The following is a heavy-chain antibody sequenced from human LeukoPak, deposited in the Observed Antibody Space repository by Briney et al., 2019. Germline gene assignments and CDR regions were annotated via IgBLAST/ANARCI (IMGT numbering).Heavy chain of an antibody. CDR1: GFTFDDYG. D-gene: IGHD6-19*01. J-gene: IGHJ4*02. V-gene: IGHV3-20*04. CDR2: INWNGGST. CDR3: ARDGTSSGWSTLGY. Sequence: PGGSLRLSCAASGFTFDDYGMSWVRQAPGRGLEWVAGINWNGGSTGYADSVKGRFIISRDNANNSLYLQMHSLRADDTALYYCARDGTSSGWSTLGYWGQGNLVTVSS.